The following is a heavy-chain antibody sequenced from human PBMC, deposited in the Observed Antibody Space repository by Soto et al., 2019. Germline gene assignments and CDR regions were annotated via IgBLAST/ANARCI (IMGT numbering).Heavy chain of an antibody. J-gene: IGHJ4*02. D-gene: IGHD6-19*01. CDR3: ARATLAYSSGWTDLDC. V-gene: IGHV3-33*01. Sequence: QVQLVESGGGVVQPGRSLRLSCAASGFTFSSYGMHWVRQAPGKGLEWVAVIWYDGSNKNYADSVKGRFTISRDNSKKSMYLQTNSLWAEDTAVYYCARATLAYSSGWTDLDCWGQGTLVTVSS. CDR1: GFTFSSYG. CDR2: IWYDGSNK.